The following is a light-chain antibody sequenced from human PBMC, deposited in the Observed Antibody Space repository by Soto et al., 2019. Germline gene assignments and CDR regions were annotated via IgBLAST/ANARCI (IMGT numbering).Light chain of an antibody. CDR1: TSNIGAGYD. Sequence: QSVLTQPPSVSGAPGQRVTISCSGTTSNIGAGYDVHWYQLLPGTAPKLLIYANTDRPSGVPDRFSGSKSGTSASLAITGLQAEDEADYYCQSYDSGLSGSIFGGGTQLTVL. CDR2: ANT. CDR3: QSYDSGLSGSI. J-gene: IGLJ2*01. V-gene: IGLV1-40*01.